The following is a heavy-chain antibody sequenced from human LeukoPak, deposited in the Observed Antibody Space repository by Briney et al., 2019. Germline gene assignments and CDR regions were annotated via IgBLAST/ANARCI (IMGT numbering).Heavy chain of an antibody. V-gene: IGHV7-4-1*02. Sequence: ASVKVSCKASGYTFTSYAMDWVRQAPGQGLEWMGWINTNTGNPTYAQGFTGRFVFSLDTSVSTAYLQISSLKAEDTAVYYCARLRFGGSGWYLRFQYYYYYMDVWGKGTTVTVSS. D-gene: IGHD6-19*01. J-gene: IGHJ6*03. CDR2: INTNTGNP. CDR3: ARLRFGGSGWYLRFQYYYYYMDV. CDR1: GYTFTSYA.